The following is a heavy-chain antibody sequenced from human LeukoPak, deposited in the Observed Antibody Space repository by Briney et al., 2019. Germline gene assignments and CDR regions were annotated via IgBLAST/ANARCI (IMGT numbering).Heavy chain of an antibody. Sequence: GESLKISCKGSGYSFTSYWIAWERQMPGKGLEWMGIIYPGDSDTRYSPSLKGLLTISADKSISTAYLQWSSLKASDTATYYCARRKDGVDVWGQGTTVTVSS. J-gene: IGHJ6*02. V-gene: IGHV5-51*01. CDR2: IYPGDSDT. CDR3: ARRKDGVDV. CDR1: GYSFTSYW.